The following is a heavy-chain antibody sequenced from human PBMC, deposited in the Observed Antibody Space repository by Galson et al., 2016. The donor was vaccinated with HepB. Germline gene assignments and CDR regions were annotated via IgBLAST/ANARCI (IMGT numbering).Heavy chain of an antibody. CDR2: INWDGQGT. V-gene: IGHV3-43*01. CDR1: GFTFDGYS. D-gene: IGHD3-16*02. Sequence: SLRLSCAVSGFTFDGYSFHWVRQAPGKGLEWVSHINWDGQGTYYADSVKGRFIISRDNKKNVLYLQMNTLRVEDTAFYYCARDMGLAVGGVIDHWGQGTLVIVSA. CDR3: ARDMGLAVGGVIDH. J-gene: IGHJ4*02.